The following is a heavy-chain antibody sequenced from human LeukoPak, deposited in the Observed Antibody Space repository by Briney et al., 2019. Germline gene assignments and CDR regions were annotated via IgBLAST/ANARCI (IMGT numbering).Heavy chain of an antibody. V-gene: IGHV4-30-4*02. CDR2: IYYSGST. CDR3: ARAAPEGYCSSTSCLASYNWFDP. D-gene: IGHD2-2*01. CDR1: GGSISSGDYY. Sequence: SETLSLTCTVSGGSISSGDYYWSWIRQPPGKGLEWIGYIYYSGSTYYNPSLKSRVTISVDTSKNQFSLKLSSVTAADTAVYYCARAAPEGYCSSTSCLASYNWFDPWGQGTLVTVSS. J-gene: IGHJ5*02.